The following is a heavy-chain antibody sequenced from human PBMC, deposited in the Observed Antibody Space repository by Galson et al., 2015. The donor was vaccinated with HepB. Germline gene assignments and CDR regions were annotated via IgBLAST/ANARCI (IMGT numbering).Heavy chain of an antibody. V-gene: IGHV1-8*01. D-gene: IGHD3-22*01. J-gene: IGHJ4*02. CDR3: ARMAVPNYYDSSALAG. CDR1: GYTFTSYD. CDR2: MNPNSGNT. Sequence: SVKGSCKASGYTFTSYDINWVRQATGQGLEWMGWMNPNSGNTGYAQKFQGRVTMTRNTSISTAYMELSSLRSEDTAVYYCARMAVPNYYDSSALAGWGQGTLVTVSS.